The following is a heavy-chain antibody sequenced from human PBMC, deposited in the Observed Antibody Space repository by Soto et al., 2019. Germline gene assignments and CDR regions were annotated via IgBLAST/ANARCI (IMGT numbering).Heavy chain of an antibody. CDR3: AKPRMTSVNTCAFDS. J-gene: IGHJ5*01. D-gene: IGHD4-17*01. Sequence: EVQLLESGGGLVQPGGSLRLSCAASGFSFSTYVMSWVRQAPGKGLEWVSSVSSRGGSTYYADSVKGRFTVSRDNSENTLSLQMNSLRVEDTAVYYCAKPRMTSVNTCAFDSWGQGTLVTVSS. CDR1: GFSFSTYV. CDR2: VSSRGGST. V-gene: IGHV3-23*01.